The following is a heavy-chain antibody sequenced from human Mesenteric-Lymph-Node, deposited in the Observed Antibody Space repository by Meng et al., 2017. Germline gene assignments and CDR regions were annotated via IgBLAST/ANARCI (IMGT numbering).Heavy chain of an antibody. D-gene: IGHD6-25*01. V-gene: IGHV3-7*01. CDR2: IKQDGSEK. J-gene: IGHJ5*02. CDR1: GFTFSSYW. Sequence: GESLKISCAASGFTFSSYWMSWVRQAPGKGLEWVANIKQDGSEKYYVDSVKGRFTISRDNAKNSLYLQMNSLRAEDTAVYYCARVFIGAAGFTNYFDPWGQGTRVTVSS. CDR3: ARVFIGAAGFTNYFDP.